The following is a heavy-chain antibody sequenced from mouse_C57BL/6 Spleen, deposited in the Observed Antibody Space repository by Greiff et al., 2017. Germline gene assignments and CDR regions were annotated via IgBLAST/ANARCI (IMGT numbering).Heavy chain of an antibody. J-gene: IGHJ2*01. D-gene: IGHD1-1*01. CDR2: IDPSDSST. V-gene: IGHV1-50*01. CDR1: GYTFTSSW. CDR3: AYYGSSPYYFDY. Sequence: QVHVKQPGAELVKPGASVKLSCKASGYTFTSSWMQWVKQRPGQGLEWIGEIDPSDSSTNYNQKFKGKATLTVDTSSSTAYMQLSSLTSEDSAVYYGAYYGSSPYYFDYWGQGTTLTVSS.